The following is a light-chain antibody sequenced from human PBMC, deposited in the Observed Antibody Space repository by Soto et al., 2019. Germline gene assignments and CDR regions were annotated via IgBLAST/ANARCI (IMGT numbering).Light chain of an antibody. Sequence: EIVLTQSPATLSMSPGERATLSCRASQSVSTYLAWYQQKPGQAPRLLIFDASNRASGIPSRFSGSGSGTNFTLTISRLEPEDFAVYFCQQHSHWPPYTFGGGTKVEIK. CDR1: QSVSTY. V-gene: IGKV3-11*01. CDR3: QQHSHWPPYT. J-gene: IGKJ4*01. CDR2: DAS.